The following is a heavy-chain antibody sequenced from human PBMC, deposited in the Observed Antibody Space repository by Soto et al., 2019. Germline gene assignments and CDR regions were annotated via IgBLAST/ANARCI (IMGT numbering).Heavy chain of an antibody. J-gene: IGHJ4*02. CDR1: GFTFSSYS. V-gene: IGHV3-48*02. D-gene: IGHD3-22*01. CDR2: ISSSSSTI. CDR3: ARDDYYDTSGYLALFDY. Sequence: PGGSLRLSCAASGFTFSSYSMNWVRQAPGKGLEWVSYISSSSSTIYYADSVKGRFTISRDNAKNSLYLQMNSLRDEDTAVYYCARDDYYDTSGYLALFDYSGQGTLVTVSS.